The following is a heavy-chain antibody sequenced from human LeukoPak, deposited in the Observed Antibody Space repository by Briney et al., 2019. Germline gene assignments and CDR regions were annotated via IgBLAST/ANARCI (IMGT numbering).Heavy chain of an antibody. Sequence: SETLSLTCTVSGGSIVSYYWGWIRQPPGKGLEWIGYIYYSGSTNYNPSLKSRVTISVDTSKNQFSLRLSSVTAADTAVYYCARQRAGPLHYFDYWGQGTLVTVSS. D-gene: IGHD1-26*01. CDR2: IYYSGST. CDR3: ARQRAGPLHYFDY. J-gene: IGHJ4*02. CDR1: GGSIVSYY. V-gene: IGHV4-59*08.